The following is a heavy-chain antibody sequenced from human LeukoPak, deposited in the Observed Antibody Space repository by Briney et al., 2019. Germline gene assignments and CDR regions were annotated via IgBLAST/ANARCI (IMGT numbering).Heavy chain of an antibody. CDR1: GGSISSYY. CDR3: ARDGADDILTGYYLQRYDY. D-gene: IGHD3-9*01. J-gene: IGHJ4*02. Sequence: SETLSLTCTVSGGSISSYYWSWIRQPPGKGLEWIGYIYYSGSTNYNPSLKSRVTISVDTSKNQFSLKLSSVTAADTAVYYCARDGADDILTGYYLQRYDYWGQGTLVTVSS. CDR2: IYYSGST. V-gene: IGHV4-59*01.